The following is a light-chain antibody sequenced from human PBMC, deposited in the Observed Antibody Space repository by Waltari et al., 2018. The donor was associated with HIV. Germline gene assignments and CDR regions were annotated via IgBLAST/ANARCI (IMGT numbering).Light chain of an antibody. CDR1: TSNVETQW. V-gene: IGLV1-47*01. J-gene: IGLJ3*02. CDR2: RNY. CDR3: GVWDSTLKQWL. Sequence: QSVLTQPPSASGAPGQTVTISCSGSTSNVETQWVYWYQQLPGTAPKLLIFRNYQLPSGVPDRFSGAESGGSASLIISGLRSEDDADYFCGVWDSTLKQWLFGGRTKLTVL.